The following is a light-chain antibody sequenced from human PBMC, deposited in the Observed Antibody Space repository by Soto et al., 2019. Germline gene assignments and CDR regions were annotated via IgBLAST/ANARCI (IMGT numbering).Light chain of an antibody. V-gene: IGKV3-20*01. J-gene: IGKJ1*01. Sequence: EIVLTQSPSTLSLSPGERATLSWWASQSVSNNYLAWYQQKPGQAPGLLIYGASNRATGIPDRFSGSGSGTDFTLTISRLEPEDFAVYYCQQYGSSGTFGQGTKVDIK. CDR2: GAS. CDR3: QQYGSSGT. CDR1: QSVSNNY.